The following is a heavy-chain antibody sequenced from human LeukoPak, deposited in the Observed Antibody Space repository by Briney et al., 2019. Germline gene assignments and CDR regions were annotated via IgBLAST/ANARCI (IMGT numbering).Heavy chain of an antibody. J-gene: IGHJ5*02. D-gene: IGHD2-15*01. V-gene: IGHV3-74*01. CDR2: INSDGSST. CDR1: GFTFSKAW. Sequence: GGSLRLSCAASGFTFSKAWMNWVHQAPGKGLEWVARINSDGSSTSYADSVKGRFTISRDNAKNTLYLQMNSLRAEDTAVYYCARDRPYCSGGSCYSRGWFDPWGQGTLVTVSS. CDR3: ARDRPYCSGGSCYSRGWFDP.